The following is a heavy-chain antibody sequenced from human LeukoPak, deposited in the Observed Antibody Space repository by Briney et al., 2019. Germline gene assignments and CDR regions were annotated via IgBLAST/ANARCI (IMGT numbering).Heavy chain of an antibody. J-gene: IGHJ4*02. D-gene: IGHD2-15*01. V-gene: IGHV4-34*01. CDR2: INHSGST. CDR3: ARGDLVVVVAATSFDY. CDR1: GGSFSGYY. Sequence: SETLSLTCAVYGGSFSGYYWSWIRQPPGKGLEWIGEINHSGSTNYNPSLKSRVTISVDTSKNQFSLKLSSVPPADTAVYYCARGDLVVVVAATSFDYWGQGTLVTVSS.